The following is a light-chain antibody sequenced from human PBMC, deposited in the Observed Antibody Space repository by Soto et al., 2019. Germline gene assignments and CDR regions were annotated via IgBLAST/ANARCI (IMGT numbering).Light chain of an antibody. V-gene: IGKV3-11*01. CDR1: QSVSSY. CDR2: DAS. Sequence: EIVLTQSPATLSLSPGERATLSCRASQSVSSYLAWYQQKPGQAPRLLIYDASNRTTGIPARFSGSGSGTDFTLNISSLEPEDLAVYYCQQYYSSPLTFGPGTRVDVK. CDR3: QQYYSSPLT. J-gene: IGKJ3*01.